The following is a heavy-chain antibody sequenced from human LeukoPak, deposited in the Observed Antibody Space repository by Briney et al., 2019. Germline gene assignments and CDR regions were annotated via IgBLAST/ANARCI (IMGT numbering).Heavy chain of an antibody. CDR1: GYTFTSYD. V-gene: IGHV1-8*01. J-gene: IGHJ6*02. CDR3: ARPRKLPRPTSYGYGYGMDV. Sequence: ASVKVSCKASGYTFTSYDINWVRQATGQGLEWMGWMNPNSGNTGYAQKFQGRVTMTRNTSISTAYMELSSLRSEDTAVYYCARPRKLPRPTSYGYGYGMDVWGQGTTVTVSS. CDR2: MNPNSGNT. D-gene: IGHD5-18*01.